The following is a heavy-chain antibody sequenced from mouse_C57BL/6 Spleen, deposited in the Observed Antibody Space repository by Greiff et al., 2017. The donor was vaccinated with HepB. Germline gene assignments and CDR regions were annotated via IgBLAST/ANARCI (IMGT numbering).Heavy chain of an antibody. D-gene: IGHD1-1*01. Sequence: QVQLQQPGAELVKPGASVKLSCKASGYTFTSYWMHWVKQRPGQGLEWIGMIHPNSGSTNYNEKFKNKATLTVDKSSSTAYMQLSSLTSEDSAVYYCAREAYYYGSSYYFDVWGTGTTVTVAS. CDR1: GYTFTSYW. CDR2: IHPNSGST. J-gene: IGHJ1*03. V-gene: IGHV1-64*01. CDR3: AREAYYYGSSYYFDV.